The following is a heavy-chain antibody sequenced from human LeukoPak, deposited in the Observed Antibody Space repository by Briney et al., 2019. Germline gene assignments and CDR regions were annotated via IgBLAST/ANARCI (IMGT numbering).Heavy chain of an antibody. J-gene: IGHJ3*02. CDR2: TYYSGST. D-gene: IGHD3-22*01. V-gene: IGHV4-59*01. CDR1: GGSISSYY. Sequence: SETLSLTCTVSGGSISSYYWSWIRQPPGKGLEWIGYTYYSGSTNYNPSLKSRVTISVDTSKNQFSLKLSSVTAADTAVYYCARVPYYYDSSGYYYFDAFDIWGQGTMVTVSS. CDR3: ARVPYYYDSSGYYYFDAFDI.